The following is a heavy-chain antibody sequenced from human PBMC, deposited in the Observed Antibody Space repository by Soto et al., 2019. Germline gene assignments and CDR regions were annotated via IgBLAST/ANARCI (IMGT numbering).Heavy chain of an antibody. D-gene: IGHD1-26*01. V-gene: IGHV4-28*01. CDR2: IYYSGTT. CDR1: GYSISSSNW. CDR3: ARREIQGPIDY. Sequence: QVQLQESGPGLVKPSDTLSLTCAVSGYSISSSNWWGWIRQPPGKGPEWIGYIYYSGTTYYNPSLKSRVTMSVDTSRNQFSLKLTSVTAVDTAVYYCARREIQGPIDYWGQGTLVTVSS. J-gene: IGHJ4*02.